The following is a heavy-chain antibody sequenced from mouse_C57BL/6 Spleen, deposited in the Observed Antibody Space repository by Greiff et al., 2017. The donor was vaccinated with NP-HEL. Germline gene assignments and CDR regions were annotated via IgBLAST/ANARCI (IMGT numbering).Heavy chain of an antibody. J-gene: IGHJ1*03. D-gene: IGHD1-1*01. CDR2: IYPGDGDT. V-gene: IGHV1-82*01. CDR3: ARELRYGSSYWYFDV. CDR1: GYAFSSSW. Sequence: QVQLQQSGPELVKPGASVKISCKASGYAFSSSWMNWVKQRPGKGLEWIGRIYPGDGDTNYNGKFKGKATLTADKSSSTAYMQLSSLTSEDSAVYFCARELRYGSSYWYFDVWGTGTTVTVSS.